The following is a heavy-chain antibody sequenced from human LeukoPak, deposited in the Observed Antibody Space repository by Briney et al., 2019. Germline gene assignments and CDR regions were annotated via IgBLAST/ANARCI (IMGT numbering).Heavy chain of an antibody. Sequence: GGSLRLSCAVSGFTFSDHYMDWVRQAPGKGLEWVGRSRNKANSYTTEYAASVKGRFTISRENSKNSLYLQMNSLKTEDTAVYYCARDGYDSSGYVYHDYWGQGTLVTVSS. V-gene: IGHV3-72*01. CDR3: ARDGYDSSGYVYHDY. D-gene: IGHD3-22*01. J-gene: IGHJ4*02. CDR2: SRNKANSYTT. CDR1: GFTFSDHY.